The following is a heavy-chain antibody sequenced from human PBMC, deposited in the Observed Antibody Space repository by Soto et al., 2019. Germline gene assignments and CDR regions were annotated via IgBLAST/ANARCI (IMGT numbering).Heavy chain of an antibody. CDR2: MNPNSGNT. D-gene: IGHD2-2*01. J-gene: IGHJ4*02. CDR1: GYTFTSYD. CDR3: ARGGVVVPAAIYFDY. Sequence: ASVKVSCKASGYTFTSYDINWVRQATGQGLEWMGWMNPNSGNTGYAQKFQDRVTMTRNTSISTAYMELSSLRSEDTAVYYCARGGVVVPAAIYFDYWGQGTLVTVSS. V-gene: IGHV1-8*01.